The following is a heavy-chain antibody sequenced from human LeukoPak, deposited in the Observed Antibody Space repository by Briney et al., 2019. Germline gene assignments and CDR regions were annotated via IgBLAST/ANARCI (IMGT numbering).Heavy chain of an antibody. V-gene: IGHV3-23*01. J-gene: IGHJ4*01. CDR2: ISGSGVET. D-gene: IGHD5-24*01. CDR1: GFTFSASA. Sequence: GGSLRLSCAASGFTFSASAMNWIRQAPGMGLDWVSQISGSGVETYYADSVQGRFTISRDNSENTLYLQMNSLRAEDTAVYYCVKRSRDGYNSPLDNWGQGTLVTVSS. CDR3: VKRSRDGYNSPLDN.